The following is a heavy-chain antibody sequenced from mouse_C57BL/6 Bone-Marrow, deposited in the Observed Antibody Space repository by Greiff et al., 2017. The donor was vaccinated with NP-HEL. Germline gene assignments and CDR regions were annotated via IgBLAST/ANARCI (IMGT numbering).Heavy chain of an antibody. D-gene: IGHD1-1*01. CDR1: GYTFTSYG. Sequence: QVQLQQSGAELARPGASVKLSCKASGYTFTSYGISWVKQRTGQGLEWIGEIYPRSGNTYYNEKFKGKATLTADKSSSTAYMELRSLTSEDSAVDFCARWRVGGSSYAMDYWGQGTSVTVSS. V-gene: IGHV1-81*01. J-gene: IGHJ4*01. CDR3: ARWRVGGSSYAMDY. CDR2: IYPRSGNT.